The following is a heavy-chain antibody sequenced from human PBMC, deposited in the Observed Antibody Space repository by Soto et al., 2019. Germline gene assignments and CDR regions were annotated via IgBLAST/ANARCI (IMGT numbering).Heavy chain of an antibody. J-gene: IGHJ6*02. Sequence: ASVKVSCKASGYTFTSYAMHWVRQAPGQRLEWMGWINAGNGNTKYSQKFQGRVTITRDTSASTAYMELSSLRSEDTAVYYCASRDLGYCSSTSCYRDYYYYGMDVWGQGTTVTVSS. CDR1: GYTFTSYA. V-gene: IGHV1-3*01. D-gene: IGHD2-2*02. CDR2: INAGNGNT. CDR3: ASRDLGYCSSTSCYRDYYYYGMDV.